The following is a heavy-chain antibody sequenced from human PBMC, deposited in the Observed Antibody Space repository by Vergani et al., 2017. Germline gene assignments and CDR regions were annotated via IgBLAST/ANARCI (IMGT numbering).Heavy chain of an antibody. CDR2: ISFDGTNE. CDR3: VRDRGRCAGGRCYSEAWDY. Sequence: QVQLVESGGGVVQPGTSLRLSCVVSGFALNRHAMYWVRQAPGKGLEWVVGISFDGTNEYYPDLVKGRFTISRDIPKNTLYLRVRSLRLEDTGVYHCVRDRGRCAGGRCYSEAWDYWGQGTPGTGSS. J-gene: IGHJ4*01. V-gene: IGHV3-30-3*01. D-gene: IGHD2-21*01. CDR1: GFALNRHA.